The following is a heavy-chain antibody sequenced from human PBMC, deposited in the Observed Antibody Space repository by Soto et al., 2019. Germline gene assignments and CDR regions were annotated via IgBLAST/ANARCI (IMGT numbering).Heavy chain of an antibody. V-gene: IGHV4-31*03. CDR1: GGSISSGGYY. J-gene: IGHJ4*02. CDR2: IYYSGST. Sequence: QVQLQESGPGLVKPSQTLSLTCTVSGGSISSGGYYWSWIRQHPGKGLEWLGYIYYSGSTYYNPSLKSRVTISVDTSKNQFSLKLSSVTAADTAVYYCARGRDKESMITFGMYYFDYWGQGTLVTVSS. CDR3: ARGRDKESMITFGMYYFDY. D-gene: IGHD3-16*01.